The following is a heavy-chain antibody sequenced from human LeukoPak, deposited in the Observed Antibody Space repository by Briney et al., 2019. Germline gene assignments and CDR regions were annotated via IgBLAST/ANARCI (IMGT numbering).Heavy chain of an antibody. CDR2: IFSSGST. V-gene: IGHV4-4*07. Sequence: SETLSLTCTVSGGSIINYYWSWVRQPAGKGLEWIGRIFSSGSTDYNPSLKSRVTMSEDTSKNQFSLKLTSMTAADTAVYYCARRKVLPTAVDAFDIWGQGTMVAVSS. CDR3: ARRKVLPTAVDAFDI. D-gene: IGHD2-2*01. J-gene: IGHJ3*02. CDR1: GGSIINYY.